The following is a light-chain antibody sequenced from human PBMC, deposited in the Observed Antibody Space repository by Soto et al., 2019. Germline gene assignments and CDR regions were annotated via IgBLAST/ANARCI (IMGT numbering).Light chain of an antibody. CDR3: QQYNKWPWT. J-gene: IGKJ1*01. CDR2: GAS. CDR1: QSVSSN. Sequence: EIVMTQSPATLSVSPGERATLSCRASQSVSSNLAWYQQKPGQATRLLIYGASTRATGIPARFSGSGSGTEFTLTISSLQSEDFAVYYCQQYNKWPWTFGQGTKV. V-gene: IGKV3-15*01.